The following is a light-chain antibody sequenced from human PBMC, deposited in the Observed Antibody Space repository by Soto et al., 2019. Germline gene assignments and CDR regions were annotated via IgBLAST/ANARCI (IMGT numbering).Light chain of an antibody. J-gene: IGKJ4*01. V-gene: IGKV1-9*01. CDR3: QQLNNYPLT. CDR1: QGISSS. Sequence: DIQLTQSPTFLSASVGDRVTITCRARQGISSSLAWYQQKPGKAPKILIYAASTLQSGVPSRFSGSGSGTEFTLTISSLQPEDFGAYYCQQLNNYPLTFGGGTKVEIK. CDR2: AAS.